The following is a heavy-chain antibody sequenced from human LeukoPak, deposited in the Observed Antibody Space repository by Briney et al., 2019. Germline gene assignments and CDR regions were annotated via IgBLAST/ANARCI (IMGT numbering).Heavy chain of an antibody. J-gene: IGHJ4*02. V-gene: IGHV1-2*02. D-gene: IGHD3-9*01. CDR1: GYTFTSYY. Sequence: GASVKVSCKASGYTFTSYYMHWVRQAPGQGLEWMGWINPNTGGTNYAQKFQDRVTMTRDTSISTDYMELSRLRYDDTAVYYCARSPDILTGENFDYWGQGTLVTVSS. CDR2: INPNTGGT. CDR3: ARSPDILTGENFDY.